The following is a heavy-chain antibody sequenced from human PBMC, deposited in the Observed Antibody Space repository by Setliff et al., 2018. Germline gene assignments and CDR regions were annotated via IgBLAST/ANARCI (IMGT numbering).Heavy chain of an antibody. D-gene: IGHD5-12*01. J-gene: IGHJ4*02. CDR1: GFTFSTYS. CDR3: TRARDIAPTYYYMDH. CDR2: ISSTSTYI. V-gene: IGHV3-21*01. Sequence: PGGSLRLSCAASGFTFSTYSFNWVRQAPGKGLEWVSAISSTSTYIYYADSVKGRFTISRDNSKNSLYLHMNSLRAEDTAVYYCTRARDIAPTYYYMDHWGQGTLVTVSS.